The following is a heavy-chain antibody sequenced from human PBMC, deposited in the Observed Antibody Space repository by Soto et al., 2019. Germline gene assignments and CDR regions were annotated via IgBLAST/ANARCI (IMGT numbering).Heavy chain of an antibody. CDR1: GGSISSSSYY. CDR3: ARHETTVPYYYYYYMDV. D-gene: IGHD4-4*01. CDR2: IYYSGST. V-gene: IGHV4-39*01. J-gene: IGHJ6*03. Sequence: QLQLQESGPGLVKPSETLSLTCTVSGGSISSSSYYWGWIRQPPGKGLEWIGSIYYSGSTYYNPSLQSRVTISVDTSKNQFSLKLSSVTAADTAVYYCARHETTVPYYYYYYMDVWGKGTTVTVSS.